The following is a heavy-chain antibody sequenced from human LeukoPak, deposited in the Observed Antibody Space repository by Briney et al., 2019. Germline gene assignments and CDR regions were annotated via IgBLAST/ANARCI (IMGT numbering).Heavy chain of an antibody. CDR1: GYTFTSYG. CDR2: ISAYNGNT. D-gene: IGHD6-6*01. Sequence: ASVKVSFKASGYTFTSYGISWVRQAPGQGLEWMGWISAYNGNTNYAQKLQGRVTMTTDTSTSTAYMELRSLRSDDTAVYYCARASSSEYYYYMDVWGKGTTVTVSS. V-gene: IGHV1-18*01. J-gene: IGHJ6*03. CDR3: ARASSSEYYYYMDV.